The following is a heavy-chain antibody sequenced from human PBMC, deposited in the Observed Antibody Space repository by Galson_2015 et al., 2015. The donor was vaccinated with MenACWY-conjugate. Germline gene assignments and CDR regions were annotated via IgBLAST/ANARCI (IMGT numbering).Heavy chain of an antibody. Sequence: QSGAEVKKPGESLQISCKGSGSTFTPYWIAWVRQMPGKGLEWMGIIYPGDSDTRYSPSFQGLVTISADKSITTAYLQWSSLKASDTAIYYCARHRDGYTNDYWGQGTLVTVSS. V-gene: IGHV5-51*01. CDR3: ARHRDGYTNDY. CDR1: GSTFTPYW. D-gene: IGHD5-24*01. J-gene: IGHJ4*02. CDR2: IYPGDSDT.